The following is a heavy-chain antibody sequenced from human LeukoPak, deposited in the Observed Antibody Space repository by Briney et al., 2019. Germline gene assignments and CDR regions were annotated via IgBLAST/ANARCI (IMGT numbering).Heavy chain of an antibody. CDR1: GGSISSSSYY. Sequence: SETLSLTCTVSGGSISSSSYYWGWMRQSPGKGLEWIGCIYYSGSTYYNPSLKSRVTISVDTSKNQFSLKVRSVTATDTAVYYCARRPRGDYKAWFDPWGQGTLVTVSS. J-gene: IGHJ5*02. CDR3: ARRPRGDYKAWFDP. V-gene: IGHV4-39*01. D-gene: IGHD5-24*01. CDR2: IYYSGST.